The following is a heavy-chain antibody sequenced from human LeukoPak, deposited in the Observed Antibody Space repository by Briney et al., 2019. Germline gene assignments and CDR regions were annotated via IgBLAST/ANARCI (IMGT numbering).Heavy chain of an antibody. V-gene: IGHV4-59*08. J-gene: IGHJ4*02. D-gene: IGHD6-13*01. CDR2: IYYSGST. CDR3: ARSPYSSSWYENYFDY. Sequence: PSETLSLTCTVSGGSISGYYWSWIRQPPGKELEWIAYIYYSGSTDYNPSPKSRVTISVHTSKNQFSLKLTSVTAADTAVYYCARSPYSSSWYENYFDYWGQGTLVTVSS. CDR1: GGSISGYY.